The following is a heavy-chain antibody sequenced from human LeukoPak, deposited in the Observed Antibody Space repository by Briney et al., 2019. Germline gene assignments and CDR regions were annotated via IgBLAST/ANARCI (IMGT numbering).Heavy chain of an antibody. Sequence: GGSLRLSCRASGFTFTNYWMNWVRQAPGKGLEWVAFIRYDGSNKYYADSVKGRFTISRDNSKNTLYLQMNSLRAEDTAVYYCAKDQPNYDILTGYCDYWGQGTLVTVSS. J-gene: IGHJ4*02. CDR1: GFTFTNYW. CDR2: IRYDGSNK. V-gene: IGHV3-30*02. CDR3: AKDQPNYDILTGYCDY. D-gene: IGHD3-9*01.